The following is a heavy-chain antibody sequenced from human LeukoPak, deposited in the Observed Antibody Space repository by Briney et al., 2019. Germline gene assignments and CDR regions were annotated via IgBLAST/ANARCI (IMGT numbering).Heavy chain of an antibody. D-gene: IGHD6-19*01. CDR3: VKDGYSSGWYVGYFDY. CDR2: ISSSSSYI. Sequence: GGSLRLSCAASGFTFSSYSMNWVRQAPGKGLEWVSSISSSSSYIYYADSVKGRFTISRDNSKNTLYLQMSSLRAENTAVYYCVKDGYSSGWYVGYFDYWGQGTLVTVSS. CDR1: GFTFSSYS. V-gene: IGHV3-21*01. J-gene: IGHJ4*02.